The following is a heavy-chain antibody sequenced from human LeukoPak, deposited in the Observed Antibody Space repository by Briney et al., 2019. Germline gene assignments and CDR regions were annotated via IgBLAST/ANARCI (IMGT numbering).Heavy chain of an antibody. V-gene: IGHV7-4-1*02. CDR2: INTNTGNP. J-gene: IGHJ6*02. CDR3: ARVTSYGSDYYYYYGMDV. Sequence: WASVKVSCTASGYTFTSYAMNWVRQAPGQGLEWMGWINTNTGNPTYAQGFTGRFVFSLDTSVSTAYLQISSLKAEDTAVYYCARVTSYGSDYYYYYGMDVWGQGTTVTVSS. D-gene: IGHD5-18*01. CDR1: GYTFTSYA.